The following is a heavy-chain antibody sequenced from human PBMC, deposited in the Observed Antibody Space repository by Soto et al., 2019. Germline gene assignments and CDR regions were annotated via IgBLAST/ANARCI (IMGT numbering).Heavy chain of an antibody. Sequence: QVQLVQSGAEVKKPGASVKVSCKASGYTFTSYGISWVRQAPGQGLEWMGWLSDYNGNTNYAQKRQGRVTMTTDTSTSKAYMELRSMRSDDTAVYYCARDPPTIASAGREDYWGQVTLVTVSS. CDR3: ARDPPTIASAGREDY. CDR2: LSDYNGNT. V-gene: IGHV1-18*01. D-gene: IGHD6-13*01. CDR1: GYTFTSYG. J-gene: IGHJ4*02.